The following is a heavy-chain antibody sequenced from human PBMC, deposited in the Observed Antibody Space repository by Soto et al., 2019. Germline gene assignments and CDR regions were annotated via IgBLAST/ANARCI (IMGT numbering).Heavy chain of an antibody. CDR3: ARIGLTTALL. Sequence: QVQLQESGPGLVKPSQTLSLTCTVSGGSINSGDYYWSWIRQPPGKGLEWIGYIYYSGSTYYNPTLRSRVTISIDTSKNHFFLNLSSVTAADTAVYYCARIGLTTALLWGQGTLVTVSS. V-gene: IGHV4-30-4*01. J-gene: IGHJ4*02. CDR1: GGSINSGDYY. CDR2: IYYSGST. D-gene: IGHD4-17*01.